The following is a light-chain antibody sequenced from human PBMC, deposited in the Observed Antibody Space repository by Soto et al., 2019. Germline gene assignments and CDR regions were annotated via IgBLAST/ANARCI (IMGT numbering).Light chain of an antibody. Sequence: IVLTKSPGTLPLSPGERATLSCRASQSVSSNLAWYQQKPGQAPRLLIYGAFTRATGIPDRFSGSGSGTDFTLTISRLEPEDFAVYYCQQHETLITFGQGTRLEIK. J-gene: IGKJ5*01. CDR2: GAF. CDR3: QQHETLIT. CDR1: QSVSSN. V-gene: IGKV3-20*01.